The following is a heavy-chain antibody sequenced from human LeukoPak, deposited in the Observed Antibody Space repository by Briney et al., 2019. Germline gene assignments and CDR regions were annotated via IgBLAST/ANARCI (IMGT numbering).Heavy chain of an antibody. Sequence: PSETLSLTCAVYGGSFSGYYWSWIRQPPGKGLEWIGEINHSGSTNYNPSLKSRVTISVDTSKNQFSLKLSSVTAADTAVYYCARGSGPDYGGNSPTSPLDYWGQGTLVTVSS. CDR2: INHSGST. CDR3: ARGSGPDYGGNSPTSPLDY. CDR1: GGSFSGYY. V-gene: IGHV4-34*01. J-gene: IGHJ4*02. D-gene: IGHD4-23*01.